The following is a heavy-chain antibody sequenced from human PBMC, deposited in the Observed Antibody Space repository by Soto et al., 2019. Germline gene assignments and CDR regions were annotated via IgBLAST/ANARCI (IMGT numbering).Heavy chain of an antibody. Sequence: SETLSLTCAVYGGSFRGYYWSWIRQPPGKGLEWIGEINHGGSTKYNPSLKSRVTISADTSKNQFSLKLSSVTAADTAVYYCARREISYSSVWSVYYFDYWGQGTLVTVSS. D-gene: IGHD6-19*01. CDR1: GGSFRGYY. V-gene: IGHV4-34*01. J-gene: IGHJ4*02. CDR3: ARREISYSSVWSVYYFDY. CDR2: INHGGST.